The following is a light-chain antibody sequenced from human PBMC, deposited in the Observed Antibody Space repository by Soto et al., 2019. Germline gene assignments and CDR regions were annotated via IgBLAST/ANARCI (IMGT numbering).Light chain of an antibody. CDR2: V. CDR1: QGISNW. Sequence: DIQMTQSPSSVSASVVDRVTVTCRASQGISNWLAWYQQKPGKAPKVLIYVASKFSGSGSGTDFSLTFSSLQPEDFATYSCQQTYRTPLTFGGGTKVDI. J-gene: IGKJ4*01. CDR3: QQTYRTPLT. V-gene: IGKV1D-12*01.